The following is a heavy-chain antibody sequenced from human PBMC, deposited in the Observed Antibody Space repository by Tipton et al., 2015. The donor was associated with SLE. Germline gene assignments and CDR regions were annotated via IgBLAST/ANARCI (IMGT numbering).Heavy chain of an antibody. Sequence: TLSLTCTVSGGSISSGSYYWSWIRQPAGKGLEWIGYIYTSGSTNYNPSLKSRVTISVDTSKNQFSLKLSSVTAADTAVYYCARDQGGDDFWSGYYKTWRWYFDLWGRGTLVTVSS. D-gene: IGHD3-3*01. CDR1: GGSISSGSYY. V-gene: IGHV4-61*09. J-gene: IGHJ2*01. CDR3: ARDQGGDDFWSGYYKTWRWYFDL. CDR2: IYTSGST.